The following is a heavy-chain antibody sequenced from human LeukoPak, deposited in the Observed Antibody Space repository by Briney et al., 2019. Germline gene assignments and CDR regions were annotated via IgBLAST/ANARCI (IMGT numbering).Heavy chain of an antibody. Sequence: GASVRVSCKASGYXFTXYYXXWVXXAPXQXXEXMGWINPTSGGTKYAQKFQGRVTMTRDTSISTAYMELSRLRADDTAVFYCARGGSAWDNPFDYWGQGTLVTVSS. D-gene: IGHD6-19*01. CDR3: ARGGSAWDNPFDY. CDR1: GYXFTXYY. CDR2: INPTSGGT. J-gene: IGHJ4*02. V-gene: IGHV1-2*02.